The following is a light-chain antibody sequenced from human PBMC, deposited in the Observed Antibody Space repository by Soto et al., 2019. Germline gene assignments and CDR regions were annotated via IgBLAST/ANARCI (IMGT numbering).Light chain of an antibody. CDR2: TAS. Sequence: IHLTQSPSFLSASVGDRVTITCRASQGISNFLAWYQQKPGKVPELLIYTASTLRSGVPSRFSGSGSGTEFTLTISSLQPEDFATFYCQQLHTYPYTFGQGTMLDI. V-gene: IGKV1-9*01. J-gene: IGKJ2*01. CDR3: QQLHTYPYT. CDR1: QGISNF.